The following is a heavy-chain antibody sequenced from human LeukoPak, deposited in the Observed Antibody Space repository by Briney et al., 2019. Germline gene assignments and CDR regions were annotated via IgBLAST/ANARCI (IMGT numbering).Heavy chain of an antibody. CDR1: GFTFSSYA. CDR2: ISGSGGST. Sequence: GGSLRLSCAASGFTFSSYAMSWVRQAPGKGLEWVSAISGSGGSTYYADSVKGRFTISRDNSKNTLYLQMNSLRAEDTAVYYCAKDASGYDSSGYYGNAFDIWGQGTMVTVSS. D-gene: IGHD3-22*01. V-gene: IGHV3-23*01. CDR3: AKDASGYDSSGYYGNAFDI. J-gene: IGHJ3*02.